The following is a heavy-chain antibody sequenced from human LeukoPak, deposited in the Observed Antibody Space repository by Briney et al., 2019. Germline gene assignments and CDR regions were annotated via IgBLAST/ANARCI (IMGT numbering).Heavy chain of an antibody. Sequence: PSETLSLTCTVSGGSISSYYWSWIRQPPGKGLEWIGYIYYSGSTNYNPSLKSRVTISVDTSKNQFSLKLSSVTAADTAVYYCARSYDASDAFDIWGQGTMVTVSS. J-gene: IGHJ3*02. V-gene: IGHV4-59*01. CDR2: IYYSGST. CDR3: ARSYDASDAFDI. CDR1: GGSISSYY. D-gene: IGHD1-26*01.